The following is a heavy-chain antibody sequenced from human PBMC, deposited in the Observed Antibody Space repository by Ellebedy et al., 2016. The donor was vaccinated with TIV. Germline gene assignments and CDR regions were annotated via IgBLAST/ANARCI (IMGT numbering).Heavy chain of an antibody. V-gene: IGHV3-30*02. CDR1: GFTFSSYG. J-gene: IGHJ4*02. CDR2: IWYDGSNK. CDR3: AKEYDSGGHSSFFDY. Sequence: GGSLRLSCAASGFTFSSYGMHWVRQAPGKGLEWVAVIWYDGSNKYYAESVKGRFTISRDNSKNTLYLQMNSLRPEDTAVYYCAKEYDSGGHSSFFDYWGQGTLVTVSS. D-gene: IGHD3-22*01.